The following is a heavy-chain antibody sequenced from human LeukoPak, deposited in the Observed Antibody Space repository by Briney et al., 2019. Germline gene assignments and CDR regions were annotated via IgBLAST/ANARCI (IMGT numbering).Heavy chain of an antibody. J-gene: IGHJ3*01. D-gene: IGHD3-16*01. CDR3: AFTQFGDAFDL. CDR1: GGSISSSSYY. Sequence: SETLSLTCTVSGGSISSSSYYWGWIRQPPGKGLEWIGSIYYSGSTYYNPSLKSRVTISVDTSKNQFSLKLSSVTAADPAVYYCAFTQFGDAFDLWGQGTMVTVSS. V-gene: IGHV4-39*01. CDR2: IYYSGST.